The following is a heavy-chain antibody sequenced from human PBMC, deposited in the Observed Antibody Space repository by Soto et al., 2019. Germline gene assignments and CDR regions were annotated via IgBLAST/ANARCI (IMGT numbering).Heavy chain of an antibody. Sequence: QVQLQESGPGLVKPSQTLSLTCTVSGGSITSDGDYWSWIRQPPGKGLEWIGHIYYSGSSYYSPSLKSRVTISVDTSKNQFSLKLRSVTAADTAMYYCARVSGEITFGGVIVRNGLDVWGQGTTVTVSS. CDR2: IYYSGSS. D-gene: IGHD3-16*02. CDR3: ARVSGEITFGGVIVRNGLDV. J-gene: IGHJ6*02. CDR1: GGSITSDGDY. V-gene: IGHV4-31*03.